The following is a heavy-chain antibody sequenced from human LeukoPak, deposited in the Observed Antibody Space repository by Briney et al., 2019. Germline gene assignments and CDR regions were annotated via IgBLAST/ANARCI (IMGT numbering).Heavy chain of an antibody. D-gene: IGHD4-11*01. CDR1: GFTFSSFG. CDR2: IWDDGSGK. Sequence: GRSLRLSCAASGFTFSSFGMHWVLQAPGKGLEWVALIWDDGSGKNYADSVKGRFTISRDNSKNTLYLQTDSLRVDDTAVYYCVRDRDYSAGFPYYYMDVWGTGTTVTVSS. V-gene: IGHV3-33*01. CDR3: VRDRDYSAGFPYYYMDV. J-gene: IGHJ6*03.